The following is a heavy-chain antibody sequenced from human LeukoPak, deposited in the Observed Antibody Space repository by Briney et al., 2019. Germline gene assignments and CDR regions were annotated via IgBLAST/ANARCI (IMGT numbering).Heavy chain of an antibody. CDR3: AREVATIRGNWFDP. Sequence: PSETLSLTCTVSGGSVSSGSYYWSWIRQPPGKGLEWIGYIYYSGSTNYNPSLKSRVTISVDTSKNQFSLKLSSVTAADTAVYYCAREVATIRGNWFDPWGRGTLVTVSS. CDR2: IYYSGST. D-gene: IGHD5-24*01. J-gene: IGHJ5*02. V-gene: IGHV4-61*01. CDR1: GGSVSSGSYY.